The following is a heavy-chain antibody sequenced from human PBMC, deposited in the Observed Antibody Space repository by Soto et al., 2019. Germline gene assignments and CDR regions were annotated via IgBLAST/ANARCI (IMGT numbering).Heavy chain of an antibody. CDR3: ARGDREDIAVVIGVRPGEYGVDV. CDR1: GFTFRNYA. V-gene: IGHV3-30-3*01. Sequence: QVQLVESGGGVVQPGRSLRLSCAASGFTFRNYAMHRVRQAPGKGLAGVAVISYDGGNKFYRDYVKGRFTISRDNSKNTLYLQINSLRYEDTAVYYCARGDREDIAVVIGVRPGEYGVDVWGQGTTVTVSS. J-gene: IGHJ6*02. D-gene: IGHD2-15*01. CDR2: ISYDGGNK.